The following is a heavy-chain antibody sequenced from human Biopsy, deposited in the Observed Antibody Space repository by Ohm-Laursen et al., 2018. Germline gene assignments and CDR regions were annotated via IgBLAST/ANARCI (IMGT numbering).Heavy chain of an antibody. V-gene: IGHV1-46*01. CDR2: INPSGSTT. J-gene: IGHJ4*02. Sequence: SSVKVSCKASGYSFTNYYMHWVRQAPGQGLEWMGMINPSGSTTSYPQIFQGRVTMTRDTSKSTVYMELSSLRSADTAVYFCARNTGWYGDLYYFDYWGQGTLVTVSS. CDR3: ARNTGWYGDLYYFDY. D-gene: IGHD6-19*01. CDR1: GYSFTNYY.